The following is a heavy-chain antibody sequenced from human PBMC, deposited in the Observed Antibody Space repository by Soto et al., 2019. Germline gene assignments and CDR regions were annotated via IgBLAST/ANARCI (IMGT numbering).Heavy chain of an antibody. CDR3: AKGPGPGQWLATGSYYFDY. D-gene: IGHD6-19*01. Sequence: EVQLLDSGGGLVQAGGFLRLSCAASGFTFSSDAMSWVRQGPGKGLEWVSGISASGGSTYYADSVKGRFTISRDNSKNTLYLQMNSLRADDTAIYYCAKGPGPGQWLATGSYYFDYWGQGTLVTVSS. CDR2: ISASGGST. V-gene: IGHV3-23*01. J-gene: IGHJ4*02. CDR1: GFTFSSDA.